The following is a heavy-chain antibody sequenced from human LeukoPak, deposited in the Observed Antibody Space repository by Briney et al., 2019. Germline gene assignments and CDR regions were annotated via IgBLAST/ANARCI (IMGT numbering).Heavy chain of an antibody. V-gene: IGHV4-34*01. CDR3: ARCEAVVGAPFDL. D-gene: IGHD4/OR15-4a*01. J-gene: IGHJ2*01. Sequence: SETLSLTCAVSGVSLNNYFWNWLRQAPGKGLEWVGEVSDSGRSNYNPALESRLTLSVDTSKDPFSLNLYSLTAADTAVYYCARCEAVVGAPFDLWGRGTLVTVSS. CDR2: VSDSGRS. CDR1: GVSLNNYF.